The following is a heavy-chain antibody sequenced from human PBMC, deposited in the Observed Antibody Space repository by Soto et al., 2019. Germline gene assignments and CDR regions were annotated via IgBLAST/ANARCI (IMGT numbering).Heavy chain of an antibody. J-gene: IGHJ5*02. CDR3: AKEVHDSPPGWFDT. V-gene: IGHV3-30*02. Sequence: PGGSLTLSCAASGFTFSSYGMHCVRQAPGKGLEWVAVIWYDGSNKYYADSVKGRFTISRDNSKNTLYLQMNSLRAEDTAVYYCAKEVHDSPPGWFDTWGQGTLVTVSS. CDR2: IWYDGSNK. CDR1: GFTFSSYG. D-gene: IGHD3-22*01.